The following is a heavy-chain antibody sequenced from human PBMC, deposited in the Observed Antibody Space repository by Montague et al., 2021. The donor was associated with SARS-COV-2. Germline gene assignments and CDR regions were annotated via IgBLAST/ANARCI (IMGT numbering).Heavy chain of an antibody. CDR1: GAPISTGTYY. J-gene: IGHJ6*02. CDR3: ARGRTGTTLYCYCYYGMDV. CDR2: INHSGST. V-gene: IGHV4-39*07. Sequence: SETLSLTCTVSGAPISTGTYYWGWIRQHPGKGLEWFGEINHSGSTNHNPSLKSRVTISVDMSKKQFSLKLSSVPVADTAVYYCARGRTGTTLYCYCYYGMDVWGQGTTVAVAS. D-gene: IGHD1-7*01.